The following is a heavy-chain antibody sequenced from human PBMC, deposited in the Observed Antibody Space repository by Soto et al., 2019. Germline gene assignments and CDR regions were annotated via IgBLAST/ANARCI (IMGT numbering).Heavy chain of an antibody. CDR3: ARGRFGHMDV. CDR1: GFTVSSNY. Sequence: GSLRLSCAASGFTVSSNYMSWVRQAPGKGLDWVSVIHSGGSTNYADSVKGRFTISRDNSKNTLYLQMSSLRAEDTAVYYCARGRFGHMDVWGQGTTVTVSS. D-gene: IGHD3-3*01. V-gene: IGHV3-53*01. CDR2: IHSGGST. J-gene: IGHJ6*02.